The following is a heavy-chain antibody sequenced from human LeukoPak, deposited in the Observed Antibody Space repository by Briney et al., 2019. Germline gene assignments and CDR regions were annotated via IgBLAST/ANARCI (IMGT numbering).Heavy chain of an antibody. CDR2: ISSSGSTK. Sequence: PGGSLRLSCAASGFTFSSYEMNWVRQAPGKGLEWLSYISSSGSTKYYVDSVKGRFTISRDNAKNSLYLQMNSLRAEDTAVFYCARYGSGSDYKDPLDYWGQGTLVTVSS. D-gene: IGHD3-10*01. CDR3: ARYGSGSDYKDPLDY. J-gene: IGHJ4*02. V-gene: IGHV3-48*03. CDR1: GFTFSSYE.